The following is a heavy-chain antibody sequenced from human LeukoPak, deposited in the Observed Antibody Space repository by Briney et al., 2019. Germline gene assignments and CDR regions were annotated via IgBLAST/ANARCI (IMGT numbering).Heavy chain of an antibody. CDR3: ASPHPSGSYYPGAFDI. CDR1: GGSISSSSYY. Sequence: SETLSLTCTVSGGSISSSSYYWDWIRQPPGKGLEWIGSIYYSGSTYYNPSLKSRVTISVDTSKNQFSLKLSSVTAADTAVYYCASPHPSGSYYPGAFDIWGQGTMVTVSS. J-gene: IGHJ3*02. V-gene: IGHV4-39*01. D-gene: IGHD1-26*01. CDR2: IYYSGST.